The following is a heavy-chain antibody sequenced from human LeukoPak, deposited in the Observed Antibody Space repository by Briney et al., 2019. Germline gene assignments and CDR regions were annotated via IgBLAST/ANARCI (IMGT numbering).Heavy chain of an antibody. Sequence: GGSLRLSCAASGFTFSDYYMSWIRQAPGKGLEWVSYISSSGSTIYYADSVKGRFIISRDNAKNSLYLQMNSLRAEDTAVYYCARDPGYCSGGSCLGDAFDIWGQGTMVTVSS. V-gene: IGHV3-11*04. D-gene: IGHD2-15*01. CDR3: ARDPGYCSGGSCLGDAFDI. CDR1: GFTFSDYY. J-gene: IGHJ3*02. CDR2: ISSSGSTI.